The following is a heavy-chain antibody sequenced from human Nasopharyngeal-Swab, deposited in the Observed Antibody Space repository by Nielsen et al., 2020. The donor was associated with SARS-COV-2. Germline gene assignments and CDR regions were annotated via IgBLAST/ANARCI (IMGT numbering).Heavy chain of an antibody. J-gene: IGHJ3*02. CDR1: GFTFSSYW. CDR2: IKQDGSEK. D-gene: IGHD3-22*01. CDR3: ARVYDSSGYYYGIYGAFDI. V-gene: IGHV3-7*01. Sequence: GESLKISCAASGFTFSSYWMSWVRQAPGKGLEWVANIKQDGSEKYYVDSVKGRFTISRDNAKNSLYLQMNSLRAEDTAVYYCARVYDSSGYYYGIYGAFDIWGQGTMVTVSS.